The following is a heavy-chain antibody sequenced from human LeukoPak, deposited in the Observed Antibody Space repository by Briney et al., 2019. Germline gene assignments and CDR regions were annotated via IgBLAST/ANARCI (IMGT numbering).Heavy chain of an antibody. D-gene: IGHD6-19*01. V-gene: IGHV4-4*07. CDR2: ISITDST. Sequence: SETLSLTCTVSGASISDYYWSWIRQPAGKGLEWIGRISITDSTNYNPSLTSRVTMSVDTSKNQFSLNLRPLSAADTAVYYCARLRRDSIGWYADDSWGQGTLVTVSS. J-gene: IGHJ4*02. CDR3: ARLRRDSIGWYADDS. CDR1: GASISDYY.